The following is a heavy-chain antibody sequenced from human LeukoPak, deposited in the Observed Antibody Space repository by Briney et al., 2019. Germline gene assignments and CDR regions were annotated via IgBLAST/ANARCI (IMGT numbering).Heavy chain of an antibody. CDR1: GGTFSSYD. CDR3: ARGPFGETPLYFDY. J-gene: IGHJ4*02. CDR2: NIPISGTA. V-gene: IGHV1-69*13. Sequence: GASVKVSCKASGGTFSSYDISWVRQAPRQGLECMGGNIPISGTAKYAQKFQGRVTITADESTSTAYMELSSLRSGDTAVYYCARGPFGETPLYFDYWGQGTLVTVSS. D-gene: IGHD3-10*01.